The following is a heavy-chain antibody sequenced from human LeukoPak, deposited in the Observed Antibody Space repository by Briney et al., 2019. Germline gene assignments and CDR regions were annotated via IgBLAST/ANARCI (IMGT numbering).Heavy chain of an antibody. CDR3: ARNIAAGTTYFDY. V-gene: IGHV1-69*13. CDR2: IIPIFGTA. D-gene: IGHD6-13*01. Sequence: ASVKVSCKASGGTFSSYAISWVRQAPGQGLEWMGGIIPIFGTANYAQKFQGRVTVTADESTSTAYMELSSLRSEDTAVYYCARNIAAGTTYFDYWGQGTLVTVSS. CDR1: GGTFSSYA. J-gene: IGHJ4*02.